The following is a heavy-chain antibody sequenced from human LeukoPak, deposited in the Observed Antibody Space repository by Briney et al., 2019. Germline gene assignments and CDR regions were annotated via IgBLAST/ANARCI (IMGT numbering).Heavy chain of an antibody. J-gene: IGHJ4*02. D-gene: IGHD5-24*01. CDR1: GGSISSGSYS. V-gene: IGHV4-61*02. CDR3: ARAHRGSPSDS. CDR2: ISTSGST. Sequence: SQTLSLTCTVSGGSISSGSYSWTWIRQPAGKGLEWIGRISTSGSTNYNPSLKSRVTISVDTSRNQFSLNLSSVTAADTAVYYCARAHRGSPSDSWGQGTLVTVSS.